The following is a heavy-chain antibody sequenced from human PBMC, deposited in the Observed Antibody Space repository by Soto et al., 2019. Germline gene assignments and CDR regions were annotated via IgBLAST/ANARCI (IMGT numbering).Heavy chain of an antibody. V-gene: IGHV3-30-3*01. D-gene: IGHD3-10*01. CDR2: ISYDASNI. Sequence: GGSLRLSCAASGFTFSNYAMHWVRQAPGKGLEWVAVISYDASNIYYADSVKGRFTVSRDNSKKTLFLQMDSLRAEDTAVYYCARDQTNILVWFGHFPGTIFDYWGQGTLVTVSS. CDR3: ARDQTNILVWFGHFPGTIFDY. J-gene: IGHJ4*02. CDR1: GFTFSNYA.